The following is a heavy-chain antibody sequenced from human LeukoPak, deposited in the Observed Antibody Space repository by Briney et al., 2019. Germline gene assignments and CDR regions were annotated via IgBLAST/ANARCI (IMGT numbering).Heavy chain of an antibody. D-gene: IGHD1-20*01. Sequence: GGSLRLSCAASGFTFSSYWMHWVRQAPGKGLVWVSRINSDGSTITYADSVKGRFTISRDNAKNTLYLQMNSLRAEDTAVYYCARVTVSSSEVIFDYWGQGSLVTVSS. CDR2: INSDGSTI. J-gene: IGHJ4*02. V-gene: IGHV3-74*01. CDR3: ARVTVSSSEVIFDY. CDR1: GFTFSSYW.